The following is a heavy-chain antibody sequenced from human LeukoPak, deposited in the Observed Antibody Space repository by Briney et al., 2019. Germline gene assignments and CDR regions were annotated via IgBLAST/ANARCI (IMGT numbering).Heavy chain of an antibody. D-gene: IGHD2-2*01. Sequence: GASLRLSCAASGFTFSSYAMSWVRQAPGKGLEWVSAISGSGGSTYYADSVKGRFTISRDNSKNTLYLQMNSLRAEDTAVYYCAKGPTSSARRNWFDPWGQGTLVTVSS. V-gene: IGHV3-23*01. CDR3: AKGPTSSARRNWFDP. J-gene: IGHJ5*02. CDR1: GFTFSSYA. CDR2: ISGSGGST.